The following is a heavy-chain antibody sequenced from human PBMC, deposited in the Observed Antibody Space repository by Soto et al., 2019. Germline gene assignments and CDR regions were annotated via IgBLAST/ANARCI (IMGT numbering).Heavy chain of an antibody. CDR3: ARGRSVLRFLEWLFWWFDP. CDR1: GGSFSGYY. CDR2: INHSGST. J-gene: IGHJ5*02. D-gene: IGHD3-3*01. V-gene: IGHV4-34*01. Sequence: SETLSLTCAVYGGSFSGYYWSWIRQPPGKGLEWIGEINHSGSTNYNPSLKSRVTISVDTSKNQFSLKLSSVTAADTAVYYCARGRSVLRFLEWLFWWFDPWGQGTLVT.